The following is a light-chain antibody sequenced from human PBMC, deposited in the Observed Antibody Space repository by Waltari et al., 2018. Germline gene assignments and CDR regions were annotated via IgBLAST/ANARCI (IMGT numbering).Light chain of an antibody. CDR1: QSVFYSSYNKND. Sequence: DIVMTQSPDSLAVSLGERATINFKSSQSVFYSSYNKNDLAWYQQKLGQPPKLLIYWASTRESGVPDRFSGSGSGTDFTLTISSLQAEDVAVYYCHQYYSIPYTFGQGTKLEVK. V-gene: IGKV4-1*01. CDR2: WAS. J-gene: IGKJ2*01. CDR3: HQYYSIPYT.